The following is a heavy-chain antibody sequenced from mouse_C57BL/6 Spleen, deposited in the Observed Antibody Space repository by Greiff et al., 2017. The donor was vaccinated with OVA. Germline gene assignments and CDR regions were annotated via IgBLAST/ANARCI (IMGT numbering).Heavy chain of an antibody. V-gene: IGHV1-85*01. D-gene: IGHD2-3*01. CDR1: GYTFTSYD. J-gene: IGHJ2*01. CDR3: AREDGYYLDY. Sequence: VQRVESGPELVKPGASVKLSCKASGYTFTSYDINWVKQRPGQGLEWIGWIYPRDGSTKYNEKFKGKATLTVDTSSSTAYMELHSLTSEDSAVYFCAREDGYYLDYWGQGTTLTVSS. CDR2: IYPRDGST.